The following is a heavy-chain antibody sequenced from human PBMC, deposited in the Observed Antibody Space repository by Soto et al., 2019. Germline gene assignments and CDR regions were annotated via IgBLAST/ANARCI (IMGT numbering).Heavy chain of an antibody. CDR3: ARSQGGSSSLDIYYYYYYGMDV. D-gene: IGHD2-15*01. J-gene: IGHJ6*02. CDR2: IIPIFGTA. V-gene: IGHV1-69*01. Sequence: QVQLVQSGAEVKKPGSSVKVSCKAPGGTFSSYAISWVRQAPGQGLEWMGGIIPIFGTANYAQKFQGRVTITADESTSTGYMELSSLRPEATAVYYCARSQGGSSSLDIYYYYYYGMDVWGQGTTVTVSS. CDR1: GGTFSSYA.